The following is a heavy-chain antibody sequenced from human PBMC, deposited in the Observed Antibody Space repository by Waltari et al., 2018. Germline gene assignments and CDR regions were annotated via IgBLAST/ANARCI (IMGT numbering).Heavy chain of an antibody. J-gene: IGHJ3*02. CDR2: INGYGTST. CDR3: ATGDSHAFDM. CDR1: GFTSGSSY. D-gene: IGHD4-17*01. Sequence: EVQLVESGGGLVQFGGSLSLSCPASGFTSGSSYMHGSRQTPGKGLVWVSRINGYGTSTTYADSVKGRFTTSRDNARNTLHLQMNSLRVEDTAVYYCATGDSHAFDMWGQGTLVIVSS. V-gene: IGHV3-74*01.